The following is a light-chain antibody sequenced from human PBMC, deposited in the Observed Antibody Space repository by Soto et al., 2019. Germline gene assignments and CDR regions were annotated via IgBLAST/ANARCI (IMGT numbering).Light chain of an antibody. V-gene: IGLV1-40*01. J-gene: IGLJ3*02. CDR2: GNT. CDR1: SSNIGAGYD. CDR3: QSYDSSLRAWV. Sequence: QSVLTQPPSVSGAPGQRVTNSCTGSSSNIGAGYDVHWYHHLPGTAPKLLIYGNTNRPSGISDRFSASKSGSSASLAITGLQAEDEADYYCQSYDSSLRAWVFGGGTKVTVL.